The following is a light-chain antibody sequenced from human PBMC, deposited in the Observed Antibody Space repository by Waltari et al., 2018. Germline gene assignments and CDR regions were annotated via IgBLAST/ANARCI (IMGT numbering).Light chain of an antibody. CDR2: AAS. V-gene: IGKV1-12*01. J-gene: IGKJ1*01. CDR3: QQTNSFPWT. CDR1: QGISNW. Sequence: DIQMTQSPSSVSTSVGDRVTITCRASQGISNWLSWYQQKPGKAPKLLIYAASNLQRGVPSRFSCSGSGTDFTLTISSLQPEDFATYYFQQTNSFPWTFGQGTKVEIK.